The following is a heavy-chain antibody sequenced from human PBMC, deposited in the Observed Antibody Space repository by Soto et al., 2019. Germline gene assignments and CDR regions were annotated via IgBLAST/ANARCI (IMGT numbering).Heavy chain of an antibody. D-gene: IGHD3-10*01. V-gene: IGHV4-34*01. J-gene: IGHJ5*02. CDR1: GGSFSGFY. Sequence: SETLSLTCAVYGGSFSGFYWSWMRQPPGKGLEWTGEINHSGSTNHNPSLKSRVTISVDTSKNQFSLKLSSVTAADTAVYYCARARIYYYGSGSYYNLNWFDPWGQGTLVTVSS. CDR3: ARARIYYYGSGSYYNLNWFDP. CDR2: INHSGST.